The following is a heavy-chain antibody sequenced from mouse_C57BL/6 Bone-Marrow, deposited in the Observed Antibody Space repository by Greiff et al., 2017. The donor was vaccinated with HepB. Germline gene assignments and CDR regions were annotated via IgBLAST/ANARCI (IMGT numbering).Heavy chain of an antibody. CDR2: SRNKANDYTT. J-gene: IGHJ2*01. CDR1: GFTFSDFY. V-gene: IGHV7-1*01. D-gene: IGHD4-1*01. CDR3: ARDGLGLDY. Sequence: EVKLVESGGGLVQSGRSLRLSCATSGFTFSDFYMEWVRQAPGKGLEWIAASRNKANDYTTEYSASVKGRFIVSRDTSQSILYLQMNALRAEDTAIYYCARDGLGLDYWGQGTTLTVSS.